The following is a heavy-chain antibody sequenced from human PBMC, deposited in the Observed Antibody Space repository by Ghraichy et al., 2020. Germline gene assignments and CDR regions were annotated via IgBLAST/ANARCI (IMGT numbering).Heavy chain of an antibody. Sequence: SVKVSCKASGGTFSSYAISWVRQAPGQGLEWMGGIIPIFGTANYAQKFQGRVTLTADKSTSPAYMELSSLRSEDTAVYYCARYICSSTSCYNYYYYYGMDVWGQGTTVTVSS. CDR1: GGTFSSYA. J-gene: IGHJ6*02. CDR2: IIPIFGTA. CDR3: ARYICSSTSCYNYYYYYGMDV. D-gene: IGHD2-2*02. V-gene: IGHV1-69*06.